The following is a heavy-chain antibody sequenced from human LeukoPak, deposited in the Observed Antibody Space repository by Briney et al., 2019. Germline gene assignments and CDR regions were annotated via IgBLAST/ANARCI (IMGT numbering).Heavy chain of an antibody. CDR2: ISGSGGST. CDR3: AKHLLGGQQLAYYFDH. CDR1: GFTFSSYS. Sequence: QSGGSLRLSCAASGFTFSSYSMNWVRQAPGKGLEWVSAISGSGGSTYYADSVKGRFTISRDNSKNTLYLQMNSLRAEDTAVYYCAKHLLGGQQLAYYFDHWGQGTLVTVSS. V-gene: IGHV3-23*01. J-gene: IGHJ4*02. D-gene: IGHD6-13*01.